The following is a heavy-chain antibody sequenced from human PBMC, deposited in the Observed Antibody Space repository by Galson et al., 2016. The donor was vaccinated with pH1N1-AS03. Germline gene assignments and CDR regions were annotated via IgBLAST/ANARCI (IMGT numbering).Heavy chain of an antibody. V-gene: IGHV5-51*01. Sequence: QSGAEVKKPGESLKISCRASAYIFGNYWFAWVRQMPGKGLEWMGIMYPANSDIRYSPPFQGQLTISADTSINTDFLEWNSLRASDSAIYYCARRVSLTGREFDSWGRGTQVTAAS. J-gene: IGHJ5*01. D-gene: IGHD3-9*01. CDR2: MYPANSDI. CDR1: AYIFGNYW. CDR3: ARRVSLTGREFDS.